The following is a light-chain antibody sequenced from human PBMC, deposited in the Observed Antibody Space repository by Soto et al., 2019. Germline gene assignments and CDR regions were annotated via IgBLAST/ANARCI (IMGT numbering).Light chain of an antibody. V-gene: IGKV1-5*03. J-gene: IGKJ1*01. Sequence: DIQMTQSPSTLSASVGDRVTITCRASQTISSWLAWYQQKPGKAPKLLIYKASTLKSGVPSRFSGSGSGTEFTLTISSLQPDDFAIYYCQQYKSYFWTFGQGTKV. CDR2: KAS. CDR1: QTISSW. CDR3: QQYKSYFWT.